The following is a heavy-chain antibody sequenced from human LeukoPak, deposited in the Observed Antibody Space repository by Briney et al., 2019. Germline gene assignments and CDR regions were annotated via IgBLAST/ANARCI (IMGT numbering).Heavy chain of an antibody. CDR2: IYGSGEGQT. J-gene: IGHJ4*02. D-gene: IGHD3-16*01. Sequence: PGGSLRLSCAASGFTFRAYTMNWVRQAPGKGLEWVSGIYGSGEGQTFYADSVRGRFTILRDDSRNLVFLHMDSLRVEDTALYYCAKDVKSDGVWDIDHWGQGTLVTVSS. CDR3: AKDVKSDGVWDIDH. V-gene: IGHV3-23*01. CDR1: GFTFRAYT.